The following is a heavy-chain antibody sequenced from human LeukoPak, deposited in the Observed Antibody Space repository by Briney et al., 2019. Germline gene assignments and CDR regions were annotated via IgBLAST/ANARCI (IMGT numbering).Heavy chain of an antibody. CDR2: IYYSGST. D-gene: IGHD1-26*01. Sequence: SETLSLTCIVCGGSINHYYWIWIRQPPGKGLEWIGYIYYSGSTNYNPSLKSRVTISVNTSKNQFSLNLTSVTPADTAVYYCARSGCYSGICDYWGQGTLVTVSS. CDR3: ARSGCYSGICDY. CDR1: GGSINHYY. V-gene: IGHV4-59*01. J-gene: IGHJ4*02.